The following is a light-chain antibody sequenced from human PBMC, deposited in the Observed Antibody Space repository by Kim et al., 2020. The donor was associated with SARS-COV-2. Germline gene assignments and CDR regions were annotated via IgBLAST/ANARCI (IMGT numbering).Light chain of an antibody. CDR1: SRDIGNYNL. V-gene: IGLV2-18*02. CDR3: SSDTGNNTWV. CDR2: EVN. J-gene: IGLJ3*02. Sequence: GQSVTISCTGSSRDIGNYNLVSWYQHPPGAAPKLMIYEVNNRPSGVPDRFSGSKSGNTASLTISGLQSEDEADYYCSSDTGNNTWVFGGGTQLTV.